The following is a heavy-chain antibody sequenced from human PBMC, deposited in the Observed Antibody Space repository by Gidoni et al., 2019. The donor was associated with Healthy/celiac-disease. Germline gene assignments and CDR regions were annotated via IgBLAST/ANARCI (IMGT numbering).Heavy chain of an antibody. CDR2: IYYSGRT. CDR3: ARFIGYYFDY. Sequence: QLQLQESGPGLVKPSETLSLTCTVAGGSISSSSYYWGWLRQPPGRGLVWIGSIYYSGRTYYNPSLKSRVTISVDTSKNQFSLKLSSVTAADTAVYYCARFIGYYFDYWGQGTLVTVSS. J-gene: IGHJ4*02. V-gene: IGHV4-39*07. CDR1: GGSISSSSYY. D-gene: IGHD3-16*02.